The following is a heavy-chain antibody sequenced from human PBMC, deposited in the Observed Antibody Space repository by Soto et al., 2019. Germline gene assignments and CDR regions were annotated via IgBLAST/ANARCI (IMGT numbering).Heavy chain of an antibody. CDR1: GGSINSYW. J-gene: IGHJ4*02. Sequence: PSETLSLTCSVSGGSINSYWWSWIRQPAGKGLEWIGRVYSSGTTDYNPSLNSRATMSVETSKNQFSLKLTSVTAADMAVYYCARDIGSYAYAEGYWGQGIQVTVSS. CDR2: VYSSGTT. V-gene: IGHV4-4*07. CDR3: ARDIGSYAYAEGY. D-gene: IGHD2-2*01.